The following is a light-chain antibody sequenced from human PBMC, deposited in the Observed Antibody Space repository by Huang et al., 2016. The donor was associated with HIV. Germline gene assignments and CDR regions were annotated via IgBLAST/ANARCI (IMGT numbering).Light chain of an antibody. CDR3: QQYYASSIT. CDR1: QSVLHSSANKNF. J-gene: IGKJ5*01. CDR2: GAS. Sequence: DIVMTQSPDSLAVSLGERATINCKSSQSVLHSSANKNFLAWYQQKPGQPPKRLIYGASTRGSGVPDRFSGSGSATDFTLTSSSLQAEDVAVYYCQQYYASSITFGQGTRLEIK. V-gene: IGKV4-1*01.